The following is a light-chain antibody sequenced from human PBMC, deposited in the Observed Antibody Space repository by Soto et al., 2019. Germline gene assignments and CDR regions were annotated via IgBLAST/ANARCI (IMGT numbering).Light chain of an antibody. CDR1: SSDVGGYNY. Sequence: QSVLTQPRSVSGSPGQSVTISCTGTSSDVGGYNYVSWYQQHPGKAPKLMIYDVSKRPSGVPDRFSGSKSGNTASLTISGLQAEDEDDYYCCSYAGSYFYVFGTGTKVTVL. V-gene: IGLV2-11*01. J-gene: IGLJ1*01. CDR3: CSYAGSYFYV. CDR2: DVS.